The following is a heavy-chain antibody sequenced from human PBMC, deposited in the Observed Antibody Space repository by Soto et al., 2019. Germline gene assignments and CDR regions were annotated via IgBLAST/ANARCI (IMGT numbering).Heavy chain of an antibody. CDR2: IYYSGRT. V-gene: IGHV4-30-4*01. J-gene: IGHJ4*02. D-gene: IGHD1-26*01. Sequence: QVQLQESGPGLVKPSQTLSLTCTVSGGSISSGDYYWRWIRQPPGKGLECIGDIYYSGRTYYNPSLKSRGAIAVYTSMKQTSLTLRSVTAAHTAADYCASEVSIVGAVILAYWGKGTLVTVSS. CDR3: ASEVSIVGAVILAY. CDR1: GGSISSGDYY.